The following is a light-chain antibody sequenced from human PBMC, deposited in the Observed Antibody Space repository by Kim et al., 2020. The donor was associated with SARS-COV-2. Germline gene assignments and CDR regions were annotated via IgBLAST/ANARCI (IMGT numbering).Light chain of an antibody. CDR2: AVS. Sequence: DIQMTQFPSTLSASVGDRVTITCRASQDISNYLVWFQQEPGKAPKSLIYAVSSLQSGVPSKFSGSGSGTDFTLTISSLQPEDSATYYCQQYKSYPITFGQGTRLEIK. V-gene: IGKV1-16*02. J-gene: IGKJ5*01. CDR3: QQYKSYPIT. CDR1: QDISNY.